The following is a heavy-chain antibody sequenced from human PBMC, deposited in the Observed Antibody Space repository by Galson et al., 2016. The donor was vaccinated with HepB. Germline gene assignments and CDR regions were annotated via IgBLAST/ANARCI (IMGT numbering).Heavy chain of an antibody. CDR3: AKAMAASRTNWFDP. CDR2: ISHDGSLK. Sequence: SLRLSCAASGFTFRNYGMHWVRQAPGQGLEWVAIISHDGSLKFYADSVKGRFTISRDNSKNTLYLQMNSLRPDDTAIYYCAKAMAASRTNWFDPWGQGVLATVSS. J-gene: IGHJ5*02. V-gene: IGHV3-30*18. CDR1: GFTFRNYG. D-gene: IGHD6-13*01.